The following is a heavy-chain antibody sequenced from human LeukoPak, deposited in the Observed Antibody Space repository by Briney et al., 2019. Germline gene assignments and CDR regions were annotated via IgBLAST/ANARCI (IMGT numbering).Heavy chain of an antibody. Sequence: PGGSLRLSCAASGFTFSSYGMSWVRQAPGKGLEWVSAISGSGGSTYYADSVKGRFTISRDNSKDTLSLQMNSLRAEDTAVYYCATRSSTGNTKFDYWGQGILVTVSS. CDR3: ATRSSTGNTKFDY. V-gene: IGHV3-23*01. D-gene: IGHD1-1*01. CDR2: ISGSGGST. CDR1: GFTFSSYG. J-gene: IGHJ4*02.